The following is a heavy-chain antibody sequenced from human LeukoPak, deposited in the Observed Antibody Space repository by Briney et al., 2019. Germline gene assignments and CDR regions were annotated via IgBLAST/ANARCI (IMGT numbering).Heavy chain of an antibody. V-gene: IGHV2-26*01. J-gene: IGHJ4*02. D-gene: IGHD3-22*01. Sequence: SGPTLVNPTETLTLTCTVSGFSLSNARMGVSWIRQPPGKALEWLAHIFSNDEKSYSTSLKSRLTIPKDTSKSQVVLTMTNMDPVDTATYYCARMSGYYDTSGYYYVFDYWGQGTLVTVSS. CDR3: ARMSGYYDTSGYYYVFDY. CDR1: GFSLSNARMG. CDR2: IFSNDEK.